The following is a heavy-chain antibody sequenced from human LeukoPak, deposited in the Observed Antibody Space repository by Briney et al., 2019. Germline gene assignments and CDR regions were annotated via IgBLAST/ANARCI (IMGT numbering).Heavy chain of an antibody. J-gene: IGHJ4*02. V-gene: IGHV4-38-2*01. D-gene: IGHD3-3*01. CDR2: IYHSGST. CDR3: ARLCSFLEWLCPPFDY. Sequence: SETLSLTCAVSGYSISSGYYWGWIRQPPGKGLEWIGSIYHSGSTYYNPSLKSRVTISVDTSKNQFSLKLSSVTAGATAVYYCARLCSFLEWLCPPFDYWGQGTLVTVSS. CDR1: GYSISSGYY.